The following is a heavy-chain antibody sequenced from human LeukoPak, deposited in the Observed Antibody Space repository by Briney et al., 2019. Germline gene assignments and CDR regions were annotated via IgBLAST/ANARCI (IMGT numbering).Heavy chain of an antibody. Sequence: GGSLRLSCTASGFSFKKYGIHWVRQAPGKGLEWVANIKDDGSDKYYVDSVKGRFSISKDNAKNSLYLQMNSLRVEDTAVYYCVPLNWNPPGDFDRWGQGTLVTVSS. J-gene: IGHJ4*02. D-gene: IGHD1-20*01. CDR1: GFSFKKYG. V-gene: IGHV3-7*01. CDR3: VPLNWNPPGDFDR. CDR2: IKDDGSDK.